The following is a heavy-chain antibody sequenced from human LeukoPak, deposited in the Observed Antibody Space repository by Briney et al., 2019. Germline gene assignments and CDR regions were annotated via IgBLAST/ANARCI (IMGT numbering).Heavy chain of an antibody. Sequence: GGSLRLSCTVSGFTFSSYAMSWVRQAPGKGLEWVSGISGPGGSAYYADSVKGRFTISRDNSKNTLYLQMNSLRVEDTAVYYCASQYIEVNYYYHMDVWGTGTTVIVSS. CDR1: GFTFSSYA. V-gene: IGHV3-23*01. J-gene: IGHJ6*03. CDR2: ISGPGGSA. D-gene: IGHD5-18*01. CDR3: ASQYIEVNYYYHMDV.